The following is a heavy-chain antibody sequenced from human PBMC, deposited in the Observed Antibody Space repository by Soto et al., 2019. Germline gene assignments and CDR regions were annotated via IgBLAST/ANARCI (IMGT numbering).Heavy chain of an antibody. Sequence: GGSLRLSCAASGFTLSSYAMSWVRQAPGKGLEWVSAISGSGGSTYYADSVKGRFAISRDNSKNTLYLQMNSLRAEDTAVYYCAKARAQYYDFWSGYPVDYWGQGALVTVSS. D-gene: IGHD3-3*01. J-gene: IGHJ4*02. CDR3: AKARAQYYDFWSGYPVDY. CDR2: ISGSGGST. V-gene: IGHV3-23*01. CDR1: GFTLSSYA.